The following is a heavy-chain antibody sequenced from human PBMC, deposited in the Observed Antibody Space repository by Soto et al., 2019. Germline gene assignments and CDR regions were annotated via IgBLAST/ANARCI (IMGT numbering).Heavy chain of an antibody. D-gene: IGHD3-22*01. CDR2: INPIFGTA. J-gene: IGHJ4*02. Sequence: SVKVSCEASGGTFSSYAISWVRQAPGQGLEWMGGINPIFGTANYAQKFQGRVTMTPDGSTSTDYMELSSLRSEDTAVYYCARDSSGSTRGLVGYWGQGTLVTVSS. CDR1: GGTFSSYA. V-gene: IGHV1-69*13. CDR3: ARDSSGSTRGLVGY.